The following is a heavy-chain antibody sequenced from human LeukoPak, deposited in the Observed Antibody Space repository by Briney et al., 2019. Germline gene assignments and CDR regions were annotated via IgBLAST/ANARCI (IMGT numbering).Heavy chain of an antibody. D-gene: IGHD5-18*01. Sequence: GGSLRLSCAASGFTFRSYAMNWVRQAPGKGLKWVSIISGSGGSTYYADSVKGRFTISRDNSKNTLYLQMNSLRAEDPALYYCAKAANSDVLNSFDYRGQGILVTVSS. CDR1: GFTFRSYA. CDR2: ISGSGGST. J-gene: IGHJ4*02. CDR3: AKAANSDVLNSFDY. V-gene: IGHV3-23*01.